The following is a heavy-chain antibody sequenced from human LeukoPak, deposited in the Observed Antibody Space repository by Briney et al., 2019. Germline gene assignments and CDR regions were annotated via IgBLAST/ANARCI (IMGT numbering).Heavy chain of an antibody. CDR1: GYIFTTYW. J-gene: IGHJ5*02. Sequence: GESLKISWKGSGYIFTTYWIGWVRQMPGKGLEWVGIIHPGDSNTRYSPSFQGQVTISADKSISTAYLQWSSLKASDTAMYYCAGLSVRGVSVYNWFDPWGQGTLVTVSS. CDR3: AGLSVRGVSVYNWFDP. CDR2: IHPGDSNT. D-gene: IGHD3-10*01. V-gene: IGHV5-51*01.